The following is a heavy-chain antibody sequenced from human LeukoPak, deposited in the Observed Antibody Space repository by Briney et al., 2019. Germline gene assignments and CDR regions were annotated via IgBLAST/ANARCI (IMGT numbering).Heavy chain of an antibody. CDR3: ARGGDSSGCIAEYFQH. J-gene: IGHJ1*01. V-gene: IGHV3-30*01. Sequence: GGSQRLSCAASGFNFSSYAMHWVRQAPGKGLEWVAAILFDGSNTYYADSVMGRCTISRDNSKNTLYLQMNSLRPEDTAVYYCARGGDSSGCIAEYFQHWGQGTLVTVSS. CDR1: GFNFSSYA. D-gene: IGHD3-22*01. CDR2: ILFDGSNT.